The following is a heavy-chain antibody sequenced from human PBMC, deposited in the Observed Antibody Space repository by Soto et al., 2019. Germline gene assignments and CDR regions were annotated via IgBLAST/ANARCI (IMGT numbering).Heavy chain of an antibody. V-gene: IGHV4-34*01. CDR2: INHSGST. CDR3: ARGEPRFMEWLLLSEYFDP. J-gene: IGHJ5*02. CDR1: GGSFSSYY. Sequence: QVQLQQWGAGLLKPSETLSLTCAVYGGSFSSYYWSWIRQPPGKGLEWIGVINHSGSTNYDPSLKSRVTISIDTSKNQVSLTLSSVXAADTAXYYCARGEPRFMEWLLLSEYFDPWGQGTLVTVSS. D-gene: IGHD3-3*01.